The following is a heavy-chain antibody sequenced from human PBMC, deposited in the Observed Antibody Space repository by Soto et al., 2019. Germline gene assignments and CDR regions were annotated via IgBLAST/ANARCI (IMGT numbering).Heavy chain of an antibody. V-gene: IGHV1-18*01. CDR2: ISASSGNT. D-gene: IGHD4-17*01. J-gene: IGHJ4*02. CDR3: ARGRYGDY. CDR1: GYTFTTYG. Sequence: QVQLVQSGAEVKKPGASVKVSCKASGYTFTTYGISWVRQAPGQGVERVGWISASSGNTKYAQKLQGRVTVTTDTSTSTAYMEVRSLRSDDTAVYYCARGRYGDYWGQGTLVTTSS.